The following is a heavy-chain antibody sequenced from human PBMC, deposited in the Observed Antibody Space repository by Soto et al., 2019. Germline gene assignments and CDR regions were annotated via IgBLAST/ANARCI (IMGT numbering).Heavy chain of an antibody. CDR1: GYLISSGYY. J-gene: IGHJ4*02. CDR3: ARDLGSGYDSHYFDY. Sequence: SETLSLTCSVSGYLISSGYYWGWVRQTPGKGLEWLGSIDYSGKTYKNPSLKSRVSASVDLSQNQFSLNLRSVTAADTAVYFCARDLGSGYDSHYFDYWGQGTLVTVSS. D-gene: IGHD3-22*01. V-gene: IGHV4-38-2*02. CDR2: IDYSGKT.